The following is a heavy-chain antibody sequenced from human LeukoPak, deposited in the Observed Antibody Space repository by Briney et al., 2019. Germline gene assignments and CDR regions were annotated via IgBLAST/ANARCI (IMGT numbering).Heavy chain of an antibody. Sequence: ASVKVSCKASGYTFTSYYMHWVRQAPGQALEWMVIINPSGGSTYYAQKFQGSVTMTSDTSTSTVYMELSSLRSEGTAVYYCARDRAVATIGGFDYWGQGTLVTVSS. J-gene: IGHJ4*02. CDR2: INPSGGST. V-gene: IGHV1-46*01. D-gene: IGHD5-12*01. CDR3: ARDRAVATIGGFDY. CDR1: GYTFTSYY.